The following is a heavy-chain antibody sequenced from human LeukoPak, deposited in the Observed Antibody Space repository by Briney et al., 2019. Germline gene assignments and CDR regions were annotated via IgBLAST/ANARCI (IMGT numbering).Heavy chain of an antibody. V-gene: IGHV4-59*12. D-gene: IGHD6-6*01. Sequence: PSETLSLTCTVSGGSISSYYWSWIRQPPGKGLEWIGYIYYSGSTNYNPSLKSRVTISVDTSKNQFSLKLSSVTAADTAVYYCARSRSSSLRPYYYYGMDVWGQGTTVTVSS. CDR1: GGSISSYY. J-gene: IGHJ6*02. CDR3: ARSRSSSLRPYYYYGMDV. CDR2: IYYSGST.